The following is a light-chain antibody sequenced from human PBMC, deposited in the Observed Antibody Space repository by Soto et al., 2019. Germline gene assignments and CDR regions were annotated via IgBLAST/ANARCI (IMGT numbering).Light chain of an antibody. CDR1: QDITNE. Sequence: IQMTQSPSSLSASVGDRVTITCRASQDITNELGWYQQKPGKPPKLLISTASSLQSGVPSRFSGSGSGTDFTLTISSLQPEDFATYYCQQLNSYPRTFGQGTKVDIK. J-gene: IGKJ1*01. CDR3: QQLNSYPRT. V-gene: IGKV1-17*01. CDR2: TAS.